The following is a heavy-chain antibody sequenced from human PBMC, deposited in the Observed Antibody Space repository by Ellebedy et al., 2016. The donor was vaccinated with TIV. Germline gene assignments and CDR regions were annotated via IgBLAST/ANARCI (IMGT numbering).Heavy chain of an antibody. D-gene: IGHD1-20*01. CDR1: GFSFKDYY. CDR2: ISSRDGTV. J-gene: IGHJ6*02. CDR3: ARPLITEGSAPGYYGLDV. V-gene: IGHV3-11*04. Sequence: PGGSLRLSCAASGFSFKDYYMTWVRQAPGQGLEWVSYISSRDGTVHYADSVKGRFTISRDDAKTSLHLQMNSLRIEDTAVYYCARPLITEGSAPGYYGLDVWGLGTTVIVSS.